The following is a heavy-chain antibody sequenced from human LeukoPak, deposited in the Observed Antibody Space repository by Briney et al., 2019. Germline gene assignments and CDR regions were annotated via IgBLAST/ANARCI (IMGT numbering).Heavy chain of an antibody. Sequence: GGSLRLSCAASGFTFSSYAMHWVRQAPGKGLEWVAVIWYDGSNKYYADSVKGRFTISRDNSKNTLYLQMNSLRAEDTAVYYCARREFGGDCFDYWGQGTLVTVSS. CDR3: ARREFGGDCFDY. V-gene: IGHV3-33*08. J-gene: IGHJ4*02. CDR2: IWYDGSNK. D-gene: IGHD2-21*01. CDR1: GFTFSSYA.